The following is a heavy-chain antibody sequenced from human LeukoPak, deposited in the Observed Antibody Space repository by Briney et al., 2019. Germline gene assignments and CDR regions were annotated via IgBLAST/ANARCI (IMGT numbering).Heavy chain of an antibody. Sequence: GGTLRLSCAASGFTFSSYGMSWVRQAPGKGLEWVSAISGSGGSTYYADSVKGRFTISRDNSKNTLYLQMNSLRAEDTAVYYCAKDRSRYCSGGSCHLPSYWGQGTLVTVSS. V-gene: IGHV3-23*01. CDR2: ISGSGGST. D-gene: IGHD2-15*01. CDR3: AKDRSRYCSGGSCHLPSY. J-gene: IGHJ4*02. CDR1: GFTFSSYG.